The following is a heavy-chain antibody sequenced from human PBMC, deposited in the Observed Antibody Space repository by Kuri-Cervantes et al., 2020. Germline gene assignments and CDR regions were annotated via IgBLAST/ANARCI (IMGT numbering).Heavy chain of an antibody. CDR2: IWYDGSNK. J-gene: IGHJ4*02. V-gene: IGHV3-33*01. Sequence: GGSLRLSCAASGFTFSSYGMHWVRQAPGKGLEWVAVIWYDGSNKYYADSVKGRFTISRDNSKNTLYLQMNSLKTEDTAVYYCVCVAPGFLESDYWGQGTLVTVSS. CDR1: GFTFSSYG. D-gene: IGHD3-3*01. CDR3: VCVAPGFLESDY.